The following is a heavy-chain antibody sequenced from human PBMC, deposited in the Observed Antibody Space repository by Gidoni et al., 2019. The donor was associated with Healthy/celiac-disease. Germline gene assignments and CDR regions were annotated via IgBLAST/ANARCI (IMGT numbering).Heavy chain of an antibody. CDR1: GFTFSRYA. J-gene: IGHJ3*02. CDR3: AKSYYGSGSHFGAFDI. V-gene: IGHV3-23*01. Sequence: EVQLLESGGGLVQPGGSLRLSCSASGFTFSRYAMSWVRQAPGKGLEGVSAISGSGGSTYYADSVEGRFTISRDNSKNTLYLQMNSLRAEDTAVYYCAKSYYGSGSHFGAFDIWGQGTMVTVSS. D-gene: IGHD3-10*01. CDR2: ISGSGGST.